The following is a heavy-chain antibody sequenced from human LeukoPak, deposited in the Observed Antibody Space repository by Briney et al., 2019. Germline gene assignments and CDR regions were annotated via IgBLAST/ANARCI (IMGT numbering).Heavy chain of an antibody. Sequence: GGSLRLSCAASGFTFAKHAMDWVRQAPGKGLEWVAVISSDGRNTYYADSVRGRFTISRDNSRNIVFLQMNSLRIDDTALYYCARVEGAAAGSGLDFDLWGQGTLVTVSS. CDR2: ISSDGRNT. CDR3: ARVEGAAAGSGLDFDL. CDR1: GFTFAKHA. V-gene: IGHV3-30*04. J-gene: IGHJ4*02. D-gene: IGHD6-13*01.